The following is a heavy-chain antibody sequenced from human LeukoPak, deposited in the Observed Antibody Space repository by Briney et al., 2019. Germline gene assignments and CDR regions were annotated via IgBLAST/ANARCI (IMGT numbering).Heavy chain of an antibody. V-gene: IGHV1-2*04. D-gene: IGHD5-18*01. J-gene: IGHJ4*02. Sequence: ASVKVSCKASGYTFTGYYMHWVRQAPGQGLEWMGWINPNSGGTNYAQKFQGWVTMTRDTSISTAYMELSRLRSDDTAVYYCARAGGGYSYGAIDYWGQGTLVTVSS. CDR3: ARAGGGYSYGAIDY. CDR2: INPNSGGT. CDR1: GYTFTGYY.